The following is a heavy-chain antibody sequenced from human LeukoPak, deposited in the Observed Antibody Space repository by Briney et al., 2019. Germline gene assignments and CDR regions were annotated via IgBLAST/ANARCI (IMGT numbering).Heavy chain of an antibody. V-gene: IGHV4-34*01. J-gene: IGHJ4*02. CDR3: ARLRSPGDFDY. CDR2: INHSGST. D-gene: IGHD1-26*01. CDR1: GGSFSGYY. Sequence: PSETLSLTCAVYGGSFSGYYWSWIRQPPGKGLEWIGEINHSGSTNYNPSLKSRVTISVDTSKNQFSLKLRSVTAADTAVYYCARLRSPGDFDYWGQGTLVTVSS.